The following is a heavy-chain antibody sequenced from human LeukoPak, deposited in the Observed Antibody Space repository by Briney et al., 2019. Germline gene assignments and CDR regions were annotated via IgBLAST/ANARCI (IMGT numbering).Heavy chain of an antibody. D-gene: IGHD3-10*01. Sequence: SGTLSLTCAVYGGSFSGYYWSWIRQPPGKGLEWIGEINHSGSTNYNPSLKSRVTISVDTSKNQFSLKLSSVTAADTAVYYCARAYYYGSGSYYNGGAYYYYGMDVWGQGTTVTVSS. CDR2: INHSGST. J-gene: IGHJ6*02. CDR1: GGSFSGYY. V-gene: IGHV4-34*01. CDR3: ARAYYYGSGSYYNGGAYYYYGMDV.